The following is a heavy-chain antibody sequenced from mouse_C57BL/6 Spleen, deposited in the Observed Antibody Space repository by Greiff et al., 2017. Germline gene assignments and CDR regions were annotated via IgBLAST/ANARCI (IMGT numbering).Heavy chain of an antibody. Sequence: VQLQQPGTELVKPGASVKLSCKASGYTFTSYWMHWVKQRPGQGLEWIGNINPSNGGTNYNEKFKSKATLTVDKSSSTAYMQLSSLTSEDSAVYYCAREKGYYYDYDEGFDYWGQGTTLTVSS. CDR3: AREKGYYYDYDEGFDY. D-gene: IGHD2-4*01. CDR2: INPSNGGT. CDR1: GYTFTSYW. V-gene: IGHV1-53*01. J-gene: IGHJ2*01.